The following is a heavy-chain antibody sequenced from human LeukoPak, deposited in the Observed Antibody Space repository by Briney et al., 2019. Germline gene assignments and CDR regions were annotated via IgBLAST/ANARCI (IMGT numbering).Heavy chain of an antibody. CDR1: GGSISSGGYF. CDR3: ARWRVAAAEYYFDY. D-gene: IGHD6-13*01. V-gene: IGHV4-31*03. CDR2: IYHSGSA. Sequence: PSETLSLTCTVSGGSISSGGYFWSWIRQHPGKGLEWIGYIYHSGSAYRNPSLKSRVTISVDTSKNQFSLKLSSVTAADTAVYYCARWRVAAAEYYFDYWGQGTLVTVSS. J-gene: IGHJ4*02.